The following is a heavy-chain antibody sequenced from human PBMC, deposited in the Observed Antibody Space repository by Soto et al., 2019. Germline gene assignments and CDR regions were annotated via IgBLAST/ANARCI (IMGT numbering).Heavy chain of an antibody. Sequence: ASVKVSCKASGYTFTSYAMHWVRQAPGQRLEWMGWINAGNGNTKYSQKFQGRVTITRDTSASTAYMELSSLRSEDTAVYYCARVWIAEGLPNYGMDVWGQGTTVTVSS. D-gene: IGHD2-21*01. CDR3: ARVWIAEGLPNYGMDV. CDR1: GYTFTSYA. CDR2: INAGNGNT. J-gene: IGHJ6*02. V-gene: IGHV1-3*01.